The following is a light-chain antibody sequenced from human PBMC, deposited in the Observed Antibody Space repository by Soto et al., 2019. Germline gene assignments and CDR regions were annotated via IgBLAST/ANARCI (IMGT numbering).Light chain of an antibody. CDR1: QGIRDA. CDR3: LQHYDCPFT. J-gene: IGKJ2*01. Sequence: DTQMTQPPSSLSASVGAIVTITCRARQGIRDALGWYQQKPGKVPKRLNYSASSLQNAVPSRSSGSESETGFKLTISGLQPEDFATYCCLQHYDCPFTFGQGTRVEI. V-gene: IGKV1-17*01. CDR2: SAS.